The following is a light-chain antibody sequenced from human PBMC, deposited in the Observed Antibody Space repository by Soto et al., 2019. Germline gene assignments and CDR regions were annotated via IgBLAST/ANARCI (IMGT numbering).Light chain of an antibody. V-gene: IGLV2-14*03. CDR1: NSDVCEYMY. CDR2: DVS. J-gene: IGLJ1*01. Sequence: QSVLTEPASVSGSPGQSITISWTAINSDVCEYMYVSWYQQHPGTAPKLIIYDVSNRPSGVSNRFSGSKSGSTASLTISGLQAEDEADYYCSAYTTSIALYVFGAGTKVTVL. CDR3: SAYTTSIALYV.